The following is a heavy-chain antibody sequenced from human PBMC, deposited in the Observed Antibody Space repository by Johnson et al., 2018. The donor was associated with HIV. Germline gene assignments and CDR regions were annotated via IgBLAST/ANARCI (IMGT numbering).Heavy chain of an antibody. CDR2: ISYDGNNK. D-gene: IGHD3-9*01. V-gene: IGHV3-30*19. CDR3: ATDLVSLILEDDAFDT. J-gene: IGHJ3*02. Sequence: QVQLVESGGGVVQPGRSLRLSCAASGFTFSSYGMHWVRQAPGKGLEWVAIISYDGNNKDYADSVKGRFTISRDNSKNTLYLQMNSLKIEDTAVYYCATDLVSLILEDDAFDTWGQGTMVTVSS. CDR1: GFTFSSYG.